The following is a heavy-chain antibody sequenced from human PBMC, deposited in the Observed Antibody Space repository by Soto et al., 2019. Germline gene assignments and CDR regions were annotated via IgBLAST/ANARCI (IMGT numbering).Heavy chain of an antibody. CDR3: AREVNNWFDP. CDR1: GGSISSGGHY. V-gene: IGHV4-31*03. J-gene: IGHJ5*02. Sequence: SETLSLTCNVSGGSISSGGHYWSWIRQHPGKGLEWIGYIYNTGSTYYNPSLKSRVTISVDTSKNQFSLKLSSVSAADTAVYYCAREVNNWFDPWGQGTLVTVSS. CDR2: IYNTGST.